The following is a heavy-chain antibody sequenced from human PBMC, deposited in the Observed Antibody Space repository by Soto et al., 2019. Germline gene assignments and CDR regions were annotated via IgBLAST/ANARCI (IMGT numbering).Heavy chain of an antibody. Sequence: QVQLQESGPGLVKPSQTLSLTCTVSGGSISSGDYYWSWIRQPPGKGLGWIGYIYYSGSTYYNPSLKSRVTISVDTSKNQFSLKLSSVTAADTAVYYCARGVHDSYGVLDYFDYWGQGTLVTVSS. CDR3: ARGVHDSYGVLDYFDY. CDR2: IYYSGST. CDR1: GGSISSGDYY. V-gene: IGHV4-30-4*01. J-gene: IGHJ4*02. D-gene: IGHD5-18*01.